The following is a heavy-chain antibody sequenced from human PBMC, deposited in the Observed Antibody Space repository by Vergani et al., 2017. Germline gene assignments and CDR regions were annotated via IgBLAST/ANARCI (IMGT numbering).Heavy chain of an antibody. J-gene: IGHJ4*02. CDR2: ISSGGGDI. V-gene: IGHV3-23*01. CDR1: GFTFDTYT. CDR3: VKDAGSYENFFDS. D-gene: IGHD1-26*01. Sequence: EVQLLESGGGLVQPGGSRRLSCAGAGFTFDTYTMAYVRQAPGKGLEWVATISSGGGDIFYADSVKGRFTISRDNSKNTLFLQMNSLKTEDTATYYCVKDAGSYENFFDSWCQGTLVTVSS.